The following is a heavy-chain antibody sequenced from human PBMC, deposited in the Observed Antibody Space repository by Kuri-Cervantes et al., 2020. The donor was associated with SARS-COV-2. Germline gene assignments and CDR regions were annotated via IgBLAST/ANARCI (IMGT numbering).Heavy chain of an antibody. J-gene: IGHJ6*02. V-gene: IGHV3-53*01. CDR2: IYSGGST. D-gene: IGHD2-15*01. Sequence: GESLKISCAASGFTVSSNYMSWFRQAPGKGLEWVSVIYSGGSTYYADSVKGRFTISRDNSKNTLYLQMNSLRAEDTAVYYCARDYMVVVAATPYYYGMDVWAKGPRSPSP. CDR3: ARDYMVVVAATPYYYGMDV. CDR1: GFTVSSNY.